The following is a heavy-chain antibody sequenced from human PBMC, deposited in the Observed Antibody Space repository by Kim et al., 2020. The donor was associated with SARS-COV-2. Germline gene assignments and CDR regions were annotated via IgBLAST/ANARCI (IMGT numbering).Heavy chain of an antibody. J-gene: IGHJ6*02. CDR2: IYSGGST. Sequence: GGSLRLSCAASGFTVSSNYMSWVRQAPGKGLEWVSVIYSGGSTYYADSVKGRFTISRHNSKNTLYLQMNSLRAEDTAVYYCAREEAVAGTSYGMDVWGQGTTVTVSS. CDR1: GFTVSSNY. V-gene: IGHV3-53*04. CDR3: AREEAVAGTSYGMDV. D-gene: IGHD6-19*01.